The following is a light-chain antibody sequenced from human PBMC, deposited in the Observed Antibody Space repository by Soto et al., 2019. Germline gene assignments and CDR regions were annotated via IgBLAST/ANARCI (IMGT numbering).Light chain of an antibody. V-gene: IGKV3-20*01. CDR1: QSVSSNY. CDR3: HQYGSAPWT. J-gene: IGKJ1*01. Sequence: IVFTQSPGTLSLKPGERGALSCRASQSVSSNYVAWYQQKPGQAPRLLISGASNRATGTPDRFRGSGSGTDFTLTITRLEPEDFAVYDCHQYGSAPWTFGHGSMV. CDR2: GAS.